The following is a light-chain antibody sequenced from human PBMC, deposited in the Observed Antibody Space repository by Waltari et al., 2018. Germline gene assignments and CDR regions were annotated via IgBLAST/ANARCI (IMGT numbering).Light chain of an antibody. CDR2: QVT. CDR1: KLGDKY. V-gene: IGLV3-1*01. J-gene: IGLJ2*01. CDR3: QAWDSSTYHVV. Sequence: SYELTQPPSVSVSPGQTASIPCSGDKLGDKYACWYQQKPGQSPVLVLYQVTKRPSGIPERFSGSNSGNTATLTISGTQAMDEAEYYCQAWDSSTYHVVVGGGTKLTV.